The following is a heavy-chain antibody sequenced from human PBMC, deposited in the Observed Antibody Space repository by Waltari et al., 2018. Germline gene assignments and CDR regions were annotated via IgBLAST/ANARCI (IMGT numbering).Heavy chain of an antibody. Sequence: QVQLVESGGGVVQPGRSLRLSCAASGFTFSSYGMHWVRQAPGKGLEWVAVIWYDGSNKYYADSVKGRFTISRDNSKNTLYLQMNSLRAEDTAVYYCARDWAVAGQFDYWGQGTLVTVSS. V-gene: IGHV3-33*01. D-gene: IGHD6-19*01. CDR3: ARDWAVAGQFDY. CDR1: GFTFSSYG. CDR2: IWYDGSNK. J-gene: IGHJ4*02.